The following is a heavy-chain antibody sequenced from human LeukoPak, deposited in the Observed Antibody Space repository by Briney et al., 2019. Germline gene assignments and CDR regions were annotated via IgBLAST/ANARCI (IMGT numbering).Heavy chain of an antibody. CDR1: GGSFSGYY. CDR3: ARGATHYYDSSGHYRFDY. V-gene: IGHV4-34*01. D-gene: IGHD3-22*01. Sequence: SETLSLTCAVYGGSFSGYYWSWIRQPPGKGLEWIGEINHSGSTNYNPSLKSRVTISVDTSKNQFSLKLSSVTAADTAVYYCARGATHYYDSSGHYRFDYWGQGTLVTVSS. CDR2: INHSGST. J-gene: IGHJ4*02.